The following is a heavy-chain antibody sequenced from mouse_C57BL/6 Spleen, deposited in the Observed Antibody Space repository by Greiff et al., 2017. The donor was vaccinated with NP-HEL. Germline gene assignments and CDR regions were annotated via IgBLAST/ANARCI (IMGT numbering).Heavy chain of an antibody. CDR3: ARRAFMITTGFDY. Sequence: EVMLVESGGGLVKPGGSLKLSCAASGFTFSSYAMSWVRQTPEKRLEWVATISDGGSYTYYPDNVKGRFTISRDNAKNNLYLQMSHLKSEDTAMYYCARRAFMITTGFDYWGQGTTLTVSS. CDR1: GFTFSSYA. J-gene: IGHJ2*01. V-gene: IGHV5-4*03. D-gene: IGHD2-4*01. CDR2: ISDGGSYT.